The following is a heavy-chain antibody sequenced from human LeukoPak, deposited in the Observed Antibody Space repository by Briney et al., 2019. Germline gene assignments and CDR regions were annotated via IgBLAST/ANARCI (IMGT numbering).Heavy chain of an antibody. CDR2: INAVNGNT. CDR3: ARDGVDSTYDY. V-gene: IGHV1-3*01. CDR1: GYTFTSYA. D-gene: IGHD2-21*01. Sequence: ASVKVSCMASGYTFTSYALHWVRQAPGQRLEWMGWINAVNGNTKYSQQFQGRVTITRDTSASTAYMELSSLRSEDTAVYYCARDGVDSTYDYWGQGTLVTVSS. J-gene: IGHJ4*02.